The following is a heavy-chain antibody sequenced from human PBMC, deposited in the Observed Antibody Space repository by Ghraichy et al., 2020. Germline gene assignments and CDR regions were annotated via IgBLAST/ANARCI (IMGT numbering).Heavy chain of an antibody. Sequence: SVKVSCKASGFTFTSSAVQWVRQARGQRLEWIGWIVVGSGNTNYAQKFQERVTITRDMSTSTAYMELSSLRSEDTAVYYCAATSRPNDALDYWGQGTLVTVSS. V-gene: IGHV1-58*01. CDR2: IVVGSGNT. CDR1: GFTFTSSA. CDR3: AATSRPNDALDY. D-gene: IGHD1-1*01. J-gene: IGHJ4*02.